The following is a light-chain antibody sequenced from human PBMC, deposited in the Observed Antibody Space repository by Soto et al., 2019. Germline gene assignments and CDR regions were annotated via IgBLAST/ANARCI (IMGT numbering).Light chain of an antibody. CDR2: AAP. CDR3: LQDYDYPRM. Sequence: AIQITQSPSSLSASVGDRVTITCRASQGIRDELGWYQQKAGKAPNLLISAAPRLQSGVPSRFSGRGSGTDFTLTISSLQPEDFATYYCLQDYDYPRMFGQGTKVDIK. CDR1: QGIRDE. J-gene: IGKJ1*01. V-gene: IGKV1-6*01.